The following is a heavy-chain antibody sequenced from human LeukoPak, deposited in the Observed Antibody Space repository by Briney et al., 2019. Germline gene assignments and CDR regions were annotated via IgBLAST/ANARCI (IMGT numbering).Heavy chain of an antibody. CDR2: ISSSRSTI. CDR1: GFTFSSYE. V-gene: IGHV3-48*03. J-gene: IGHJ4*02. CDR3: ARGRRFLEWLFH. Sequence: GGSLRLSCAASGFTFSSYEMNWVRQAPGKGLEWVSYISSSRSTIYYADSVKGRFTISRDNAKNSLYLQMNSLRAEDTAVYYCARGRRFLEWLFHWGQGTLVTVSS. D-gene: IGHD3-3*01.